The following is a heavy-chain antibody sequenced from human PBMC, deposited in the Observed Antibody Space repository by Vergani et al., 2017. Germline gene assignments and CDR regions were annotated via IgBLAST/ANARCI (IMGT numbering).Heavy chain of an antibody. CDR3: AKTHEFSSLYSSYNWFDP. V-gene: IGHV5-51*04. D-gene: IGHD3-3*01. J-gene: IGHJ5*02. CDR1: ESSFISNE. CDR2: INPIDSKI. Sequence: EVMLVQSGAEVKKPGESLKISCKYSESSFISNEIAWVRQMSGKGLQWMGNINPIDSKIAYSPSFQGQAIMSLDKPITTAYLQWRSLKASDTAIYYCAKTHEFSSLYSSYNWFDPWGQGTQLTVSS.